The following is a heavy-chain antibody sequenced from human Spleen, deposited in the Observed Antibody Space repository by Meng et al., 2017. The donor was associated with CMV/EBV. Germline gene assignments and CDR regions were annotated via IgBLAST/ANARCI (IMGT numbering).Heavy chain of an antibody. CDR3: AKGQWRHFVYYGMDV. D-gene: IGHD6-19*01. CDR1: GFTFDDYA. J-gene: IGHJ6*02. V-gene: IGHV3-9*03. Sequence: SLKISCAASGFTFDDYAMHWVRQAPGKGLEWVSGISWNSGSIGYADSVKGRFTISRDNAKNSLYLQMNSLRAEDMALYYCAKGQWRHFVYYGMDVWGQGTTVTVSS. CDR2: ISWNSGSI.